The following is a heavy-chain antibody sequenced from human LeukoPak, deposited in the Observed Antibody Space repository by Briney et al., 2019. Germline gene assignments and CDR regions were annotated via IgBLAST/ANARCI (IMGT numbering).Heavy chain of an antibody. D-gene: IGHD3-16*01. CDR1: GGSFSSYY. CDR2: INHSGST. J-gene: IGHJ4*02. CDR3: SGAYILALYYAY. V-gene: IGHV4-34*01. Sequence: SETLSLTCAVYGGSFSSYYWSWIRQPPGKGLEWIGEINHSGSTNYNPSLKSRVTISVDTSKNQFSLKLSSVTAADTAVDYCSGAYILALYYAYWGQETPVRVSS.